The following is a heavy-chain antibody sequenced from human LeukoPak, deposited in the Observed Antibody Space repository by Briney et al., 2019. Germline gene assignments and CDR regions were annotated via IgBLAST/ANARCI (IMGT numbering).Heavy chain of an antibody. CDR3: AKDALPRITGTTIRCDY. D-gene: IGHD1-7*01. CDR2: ISGSGGST. Sequence: GGSLRLSCAASGFTFSSYAMSWVRQAPGKGPEWVSAISGSGGSTYYADSVKGRFTISRDNSKNTLYLQMNSLRAEDTAVYYCAKDALPRITGTTIRCDYWGQGTLVTVSS. V-gene: IGHV3-23*01. J-gene: IGHJ4*02. CDR1: GFTFSSYA.